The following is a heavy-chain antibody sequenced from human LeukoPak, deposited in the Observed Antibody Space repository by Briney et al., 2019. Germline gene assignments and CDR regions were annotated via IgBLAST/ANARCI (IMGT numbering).Heavy chain of an antibody. V-gene: IGHV4-59*08. CDR1: GGSISSYY. Sequence: TAESLCLTCTVSGGSISSYYWSWIRQPPGKGLEWIGYIYYSGSTNYNPSLKSRVTISVDTSKNQFSLKLSSVTAADTAVYYCARHYYDSSGYYESGAFDIWGQGTMVTVSS. J-gene: IGHJ3*02. D-gene: IGHD3-22*01. CDR2: IYYSGST. CDR3: ARHYYDSSGYYESGAFDI.